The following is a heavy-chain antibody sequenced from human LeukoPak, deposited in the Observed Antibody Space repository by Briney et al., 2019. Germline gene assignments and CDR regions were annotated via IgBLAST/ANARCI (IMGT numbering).Heavy chain of an antibody. CDR3: AKARYCSSTSCPYFDY. D-gene: IGHD2-2*01. J-gene: IGHJ4*02. CDR2: INWNGGST. CDR1: GFTFDDYG. Sequence: RPGGSLRLSCAASGFTFDDYGMSWVRQAPGKGLEWVSGINWNGGSTGYADSVKGRFTISRDNAKNSLYLQMNSLRAEDTALYYCAKARYCSSTSCPYFDYWGQGTLVTVSS. V-gene: IGHV3-20*04.